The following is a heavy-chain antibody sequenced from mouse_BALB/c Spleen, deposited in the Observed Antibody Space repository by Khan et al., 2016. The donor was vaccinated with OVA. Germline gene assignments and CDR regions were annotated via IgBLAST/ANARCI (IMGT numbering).Heavy chain of an antibody. CDR1: GYSITRDYA. Sequence: EVQLQESGPGLVKPSQSLPLTCTVTGYSITRDYAWNWIRQFPGNELEWMGYISNSGSASYNPSLKSRISITRDTSKNQFFLQFDSVTPEDTATYYCASELGRYYAMDYWGQGTSVTVSS. D-gene: IGHD4-1*01. CDR3: ASELGRYYAMDY. CDR2: ISNSGSA. V-gene: IGHV3-2*02. J-gene: IGHJ4*01.